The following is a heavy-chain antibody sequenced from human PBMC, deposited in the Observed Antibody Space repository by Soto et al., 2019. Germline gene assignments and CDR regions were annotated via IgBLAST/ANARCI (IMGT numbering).Heavy chain of an antibody. V-gene: IGHV1-18*01. CDR2: ISAYNGNT. CDR3: ASLGSDQLLWRGGRDWYFDL. Sequence: ASVKVSCKASGYTFTSYGISWVRQAPGQGLEWMGWISAYNGNTNYAQKLQGRVTMTTDTSTSTVYMELSSLRSEDTAVYYCASLGSDQLLWRGGRDWYFDLWGRGTLVTVSS. CDR1: GYTFTSYG. D-gene: IGHD2-2*01. J-gene: IGHJ2*01.